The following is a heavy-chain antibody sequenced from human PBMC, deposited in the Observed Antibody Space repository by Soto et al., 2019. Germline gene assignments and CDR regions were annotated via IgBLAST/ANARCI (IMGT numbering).Heavy chain of an antibody. CDR1: GFSVSNNH. CDR3: AKDKGSNWLRPFDY. J-gene: IGHJ4*03. Sequence: PGGSLRLSCAASGFSVSNNHMTWVRQAPGRGPQWVSTVYPGGNTYHADSVKGRFTVSRDNAKNSLYLQMNSLRAEDTGVYYCAKDKGSNWLRPFDYWGQGTTVTVSS. V-gene: IGHV3-53*01. D-gene: IGHD6-13*01. CDR2: VYPGGNT.